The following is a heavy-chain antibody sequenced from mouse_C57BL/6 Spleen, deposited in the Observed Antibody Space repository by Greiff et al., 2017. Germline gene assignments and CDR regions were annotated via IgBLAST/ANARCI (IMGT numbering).Heavy chain of an antibody. CDR2: IYPGDGET. Sequence: QVQLQQSGAELVKPGASVKISCKASGYAFSSYWMNWVKQRPGKGLEWIGQIYPGDGETNYNGKFKGKATLTAAKSSSTAYMQLSSLTSEDSAVYFCARRSNWYFDVWGTGPTVTVSS. J-gene: IGHJ1*03. CDR1: GYAFSSYW. V-gene: IGHV1-80*01. CDR3: ARRSNWYFDV.